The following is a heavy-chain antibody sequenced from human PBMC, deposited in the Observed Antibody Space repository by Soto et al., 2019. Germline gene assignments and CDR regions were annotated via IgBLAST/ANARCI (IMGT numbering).Heavy chain of an antibody. CDR1: GGSISSGDYS. V-gene: IGHV4-30-4*01. CDR3: ARDGLFLFGGNADYYITIDV. J-gene: IGHJ6*02. D-gene: IGHD2-15*01. CDR2: IYYSGDT. Sequence: PSETLSLSRTVSGGSISSGDYSWSWIRQPPGKGLEWIGSIYYSGDTSYNPTLKSLVTIPIDTSKNQFSLKLSSVTDADTAFYYLARDGLFLFGGNADYYITIDVLGDGTTVTVS.